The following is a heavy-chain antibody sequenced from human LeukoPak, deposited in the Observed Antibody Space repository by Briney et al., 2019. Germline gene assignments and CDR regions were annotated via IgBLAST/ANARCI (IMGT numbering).Heavy chain of an antibody. CDR1: GYTFTGYY. D-gene: IGHD3-9*01. CDR3: ARGYYDILTGYYKRGYLTLDY. CDR2: IIPIFGTA. V-gene: IGHV1-69*13. Sequence: SVKVSCKASGYTFTGYYMHWVRQAPGQGLEWMGGIIPIFGTANYAQKFQGRVTITADESTSTAYMELSSLRSEDTAVYYCARGYYDILTGYYKRGYLTLDYWGQGTLVTVSS. J-gene: IGHJ4*02.